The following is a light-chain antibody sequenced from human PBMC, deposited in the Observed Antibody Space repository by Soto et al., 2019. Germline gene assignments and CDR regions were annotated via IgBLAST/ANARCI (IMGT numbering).Light chain of an antibody. CDR3: QQYGTSPPYT. CDR2: GAS. J-gene: IGKJ2*01. CDR1: QSVRNNY. Sequence: EIVLTQSPGTLSLSPGERATLSCRASQSVRNNYLAWYQQKPGQAPRLLIYGASISTTGIPDKFSGGGSETDFSLTISRLEPEDFAVYYCQQYGTSPPYTFGQGTKLEMK. V-gene: IGKV3-20*01.